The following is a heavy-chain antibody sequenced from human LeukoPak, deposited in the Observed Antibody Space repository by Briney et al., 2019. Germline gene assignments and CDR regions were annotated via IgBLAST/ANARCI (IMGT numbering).Heavy chain of an antibody. D-gene: IGHD4-17*01. J-gene: IGHJ6*02. CDR1: GGSISYYY. CDR2: IYYSGTT. Sequence: SETPSLTCTVSGGSISYYYWSWIRQSPGKGLEWIGYIYYSGTTNYNPSLKSRVTISVDTSKNQFSLQLRSVTAADTAVYYCAREDPQTTVPEGMDVWGQGTTVTVSS. V-gene: IGHV4-59*01. CDR3: AREDPQTTVPEGMDV.